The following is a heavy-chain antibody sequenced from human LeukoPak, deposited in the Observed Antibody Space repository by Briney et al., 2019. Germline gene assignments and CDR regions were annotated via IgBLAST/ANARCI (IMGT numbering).Heavy chain of an antibody. Sequence: GGSLRLSCAASGFTFSTYGMSWVRQAPGKGLEWVSVISGSGGSTYYADSVKGRFTISRDNSKNTLYLQMNSLRAEDTAVYYCAKGITMVRGVIIIGGDAFDMWGQGTMVTVSS. D-gene: IGHD3-10*01. CDR1: GFTFSTYG. CDR3: AKGITMVRGVIIIGGDAFDM. CDR2: ISGSGGST. V-gene: IGHV3-23*01. J-gene: IGHJ3*02.